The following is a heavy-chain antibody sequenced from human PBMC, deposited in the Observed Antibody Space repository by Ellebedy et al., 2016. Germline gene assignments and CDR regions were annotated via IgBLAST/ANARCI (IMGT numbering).Heavy chain of an antibody. CDR2: INGSDDTT. CDR3: AKEDGGKNIFSFDY. J-gene: IGHJ4*02. CDR1: GFNIRNHA. V-gene: IGHV3-23*01. D-gene: IGHD4-23*01. Sequence: GRSLRLSCAAAGFNIRNHAMTWVRQAPGKGLEWVSSINGSDDTTYYADSVKGRFTISRDNSKSTLALQMNSLRDDDTAIYYCAKEDGGKNIFSFDYWGRGTLVTVSS.